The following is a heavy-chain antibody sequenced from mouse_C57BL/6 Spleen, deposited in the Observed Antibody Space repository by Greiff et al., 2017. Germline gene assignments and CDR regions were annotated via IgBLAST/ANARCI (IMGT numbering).Heavy chain of an antibody. J-gene: IGHJ4*01. CDR2: INYDGSST. Sequence: EVHLVESEGGLVQPGSSMKLSCTASGFTFSDYYMAWVRQVPEKGLEWVANINYDGSSTYYLDSLKSRFIISRDNAKNILYLQMSSLKSEDTATYYCAREYDYDDYYAMDYWGQGTSVTVSS. CDR3: AREYDYDDYYAMDY. D-gene: IGHD2-4*01. V-gene: IGHV5-16*01. CDR1: GFTFSDYY.